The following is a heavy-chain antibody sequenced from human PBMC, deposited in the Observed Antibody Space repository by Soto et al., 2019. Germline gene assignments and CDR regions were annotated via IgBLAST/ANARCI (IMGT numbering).Heavy chain of an antibody. CDR3: ARASIGSGWYATHYYYYGMDV. J-gene: IGHJ6*02. CDR1: GYTFTSYG. Sequence: ASVKVSCKASGYTFTSYGISWVRQAPGQGLEWMGWISAYNGNTNYAQKLQGRVTMTTDTSTSTAYMELRSLRSADTAVYYCARASIGSGWYATHYYYYGMDVCGQGTTVTVSS. CDR2: ISAYNGNT. D-gene: IGHD6-19*01. V-gene: IGHV1-18*01.